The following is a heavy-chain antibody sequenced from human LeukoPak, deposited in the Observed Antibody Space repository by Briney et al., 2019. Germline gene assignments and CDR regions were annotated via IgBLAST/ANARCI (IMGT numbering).Heavy chain of an antibody. CDR1: VGTFRIYA. CDR3: ARPRGDAAGVETWFDP. Sequence: SVKVSCKASVGTFRIYAISWVRQAPGQGLEWMGKIIPSVGLTRYAEKFQGRLTLTGDTSTTTAYMELSSLTSDDTAVYYCARPRGDAAGVETWFDPWGPGSLVIVSA. V-gene: IGHV1-69*04. D-gene: IGHD6-13*01. J-gene: IGHJ5*02. CDR2: IIPSVGLT.